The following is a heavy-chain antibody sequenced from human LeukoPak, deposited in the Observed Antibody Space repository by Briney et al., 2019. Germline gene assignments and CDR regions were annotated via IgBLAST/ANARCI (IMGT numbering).Heavy chain of an antibody. D-gene: IGHD6-13*01. V-gene: IGHV3-23*01. Sequence: GGSLRLSCAACRFTFSSYARSWVRQAPGKGLEWISAISGSGGSTYYADSVKGRFTISRDNSKNTLYLQMNSLRAEDTAVYYCAKYGPTIAAAGTLFDYWGPGTLVIVSS. J-gene: IGHJ4*02. CDR1: RFTFSSYA. CDR3: AKYGPTIAAAGTLFDY. CDR2: ISGSGGST.